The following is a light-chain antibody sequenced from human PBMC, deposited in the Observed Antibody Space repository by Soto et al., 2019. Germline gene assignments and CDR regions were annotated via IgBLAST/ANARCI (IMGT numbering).Light chain of an antibody. CDR2: GAS. CDR3: QQYGSSPRT. CDR1: QSISSSY. Sequence: EIVLTQSPGTLSLSPGERATLSCRASQSISSSYLAWYQQKHGQAPRLLIYGASNRATGIPDRFSGSGSGTDFTLTISRLEPEDFAVYYCQQYGSSPRTFDQGTKVEIQ. J-gene: IGKJ1*01. V-gene: IGKV3-20*01.